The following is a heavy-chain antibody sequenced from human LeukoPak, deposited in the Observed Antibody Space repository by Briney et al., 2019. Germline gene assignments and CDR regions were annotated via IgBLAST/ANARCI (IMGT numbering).Heavy chain of an antibody. Sequence: RSQTLSLTCAISGDSVSSNSAAWNWIRQSPSRGLEWLGRTYYRSKWYNGYAVSVKSRVTINPDTSKNQFSLQLNSVTPEDTAAYYCARVFSSAYDTSFDYWGQGTLVTVSS. CDR2: TYYRSKWYN. CDR3: ARVFSSAYDTSFDY. CDR1: GDSVSSNSAA. J-gene: IGHJ4*02. D-gene: IGHD5-12*01. V-gene: IGHV6-1*01.